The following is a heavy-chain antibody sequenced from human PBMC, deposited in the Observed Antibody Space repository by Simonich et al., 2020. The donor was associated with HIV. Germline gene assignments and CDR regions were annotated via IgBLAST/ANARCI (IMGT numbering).Heavy chain of an antibody. D-gene: IGHD1-26*01. Sequence: VQLQQWGAGLLKPSETLSLTCAVYGGSFSGYYWSWIRQPPGKGLEWIGEISHVGRTNTNPTPKSRVTISVDTSKKQISLRLSSVTAADTALYYCARHRPSGNYLYEVDYFDFWGQGTLVTVSS. J-gene: IGHJ4*02. CDR3: ARHRPSGNYLYEVDYFDF. CDR1: GGSFSGYY. V-gene: IGHV4-34*02. CDR2: ISHVGRT.